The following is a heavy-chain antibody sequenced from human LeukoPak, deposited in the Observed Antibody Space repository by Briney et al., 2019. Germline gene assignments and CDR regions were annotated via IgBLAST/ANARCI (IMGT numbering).Heavy chain of an antibody. CDR1: GGSISSYY. CDR2: IYTSGST. Sequence: PSETLSLTCTVSGGSISSYYWSWIRQPAGKGLEWIGRIYTSGSTNYNPSLKSRATMSVDTSKNQFSLKLSSVTAADTAVYYCARDRGDYGDYPDAFDIWGQGTMVTVSS. J-gene: IGHJ3*02. V-gene: IGHV4-4*07. D-gene: IGHD4-17*01. CDR3: ARDRGDYGDYPDAFDI.